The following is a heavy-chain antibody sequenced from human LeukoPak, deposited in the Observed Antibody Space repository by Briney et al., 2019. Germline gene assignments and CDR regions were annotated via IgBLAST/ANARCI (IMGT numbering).Heavy chain of an antibody. J-gene: IGHJ6*03. CDR3: ARVTSEYYDILTGYRLYYYMDV. CDR2: TYSGGST. Sequence: PGGSLRLSCAASGFTVSSNYMTWVRQAPGKGLEWVSVTYSGGSTYYADSVKGRFTISRDNSKNTLYLQMNSLRAEDTAVYYCARVTSEYYDILTGYRLYYYMDVWGKGTTVTISS. D-gene: IGHD3-9*01. V-gene: IGHV3-66*01. CDR1: GFTVSSNY.